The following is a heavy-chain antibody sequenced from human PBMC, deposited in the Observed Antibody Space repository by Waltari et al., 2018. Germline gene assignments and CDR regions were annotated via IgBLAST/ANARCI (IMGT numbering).Heavy chain of an antibody. J-gene: IGHJ5*02. CDR3: ARHRSSSGSNGFDP. CDR2: TYYSGST. V-gene: IGHV4-39*01. D-gene: IGHD6-19*01. Sequence: QLQLQESGPGLVKPSETLSLSCTVSGRSIRSSNYYWGWIRQPPGKGVEWIGSTYYSGSTYHNPSLKSRVTIAVDTSKNQFSLKLSSVTAADTAMYYCARHRSSSGSNGFDPWGQGTLVTVSS. CDR1: GRSIRSSNYY.